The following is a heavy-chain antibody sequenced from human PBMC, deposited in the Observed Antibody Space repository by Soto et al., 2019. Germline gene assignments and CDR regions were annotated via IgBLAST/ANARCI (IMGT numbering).Heavy chain of an antibody. Sequence: QVRLVESGGGVVQPGGSLRLSCAASGFNFTDHGIHWVRQTPGKGPEWVAVTANDGINKYYADSVKGRFTISRDTYRNTLSLQRNRLKIEDPAVYYWARASARVPHLVRTAMIDFWGQGPRVTVSS. CDR3: ARASARVPHLVRTAMIDF. CDR2: TANDGINK. J-gene: IGHJ4*02. V-gene: IGHV3-30*03. D-gene: IGHD5-18*01. CDR1: GFNFTDHG.